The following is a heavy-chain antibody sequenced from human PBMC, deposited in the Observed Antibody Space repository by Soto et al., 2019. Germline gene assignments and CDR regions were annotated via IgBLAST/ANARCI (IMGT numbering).Heavy chain of an antibody. CDR3: AKDANLRGRYWGSYYYYGMDV. Sequence: EVQLLESGGGLVQPGGSLRLSCAASGFTFSSYAMSWVRQAPGMGLEWVSAISGSGGSTYYADSVKGRFTISRDNSKNTLYLQMNSLRAEDTAVYYCAKDANLRGRYWGSYYYYGMDVWGQGTTVTVSS. J-gene: IGHJ6*02. V-gene: IGHV3-23*01. CDR2: ISGSGGST. CDR1: GFTFSSYA. D-gene: IGHD1-26*01.